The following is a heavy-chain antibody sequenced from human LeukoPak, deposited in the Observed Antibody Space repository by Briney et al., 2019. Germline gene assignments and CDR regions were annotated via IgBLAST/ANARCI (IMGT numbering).Heavy chain of an antibody. D-gene: IGHD3-10*01. CDR2: INPNSGGT. CDR1: GYTFTGYY. Sequence: ASVKVSCKASGYTFTGYYMHWVRQAPGQGLEWRGWINPNSGGTNYAQKFQGRVTMTRDTSISTAYMELSRLRSDDTAVYYCARDLYGSGSYEDYWGQGTLVTVSS. V-gene: IGHV1-2*02. CDR3: ARDLYGSGSYEDY. J-gene: IGHJ4*02.